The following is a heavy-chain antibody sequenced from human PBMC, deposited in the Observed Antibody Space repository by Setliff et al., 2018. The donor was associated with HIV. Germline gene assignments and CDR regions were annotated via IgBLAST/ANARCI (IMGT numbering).Heavy chain of an antibody. CDR1: GFTFSSYA. CDR2: MNTDGSST. D-gene: IGHD3-22*01. Sequence: GESLKISCAASGFTFSSYAMSWVRQTPGKGLEWVFGMNTDGSSTRYADSVKGRFTISRGNAKNMLYLQMNSLSADDTAVYYCVRGSGYYYFDNWGQGALVTVSS. J-gene: IGHJ4*02. V-gene: IGHV3-74*01. CDR3: VRGSGYYYFDN.